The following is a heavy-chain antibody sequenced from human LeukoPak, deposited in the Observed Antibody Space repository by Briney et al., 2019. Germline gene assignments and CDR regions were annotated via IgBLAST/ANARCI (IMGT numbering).Heavy chain of an antibody. D-gene: IGHD3-22*01. CDR2: IYYSGST. V-gene: IGHV4-39*01. J-gene: IGHJ4*02. CDR1: GGSISSSSYY. Sequence: PSETLSLTCTVSGGSISSSSYYWGWIRQPPGKGLEWIGSIYYSGSTYYNPSLKSRVTISVDTSKNQFSLKLSSVTAADTAVYYCARLYLDYYDSSGYPDYWGQGTLVTVSS. CDR3: ARLYLDYYDSSGYPDY.